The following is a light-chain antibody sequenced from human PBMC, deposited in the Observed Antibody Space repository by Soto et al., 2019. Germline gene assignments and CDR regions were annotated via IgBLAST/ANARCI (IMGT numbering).Light chain of an antibody. CDR2: WAS. Sequence: DIVMTQSPDSLAVSLGERATINCESSQSVLKRSNNKNYLAWYQKKPGQPPKVLIDWASTRESVVPDRFSGTGSGTDFTRTISSLQAEDVAVYYCQQYYSAPYAFGQGTKLEIK. V-gene: IGKV4-1*01. CDR3: QQYYSAPYA. J-gene: IGKJ2*01. CDR1: QSVLKRSNNKNY.